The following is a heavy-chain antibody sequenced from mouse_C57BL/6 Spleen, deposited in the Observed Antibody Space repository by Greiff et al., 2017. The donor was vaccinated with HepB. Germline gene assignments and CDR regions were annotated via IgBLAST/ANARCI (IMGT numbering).Heavy chain of an antibody. CDR1: GYSITSDY. CDR2: ISDSGGT. CDR3: ARYSGSPDWYFDV. Sequence: VQLQESGPGLAKPSQTLSLTCSVTGYSITSDYWNWVRKFPGKKLEYMGYISDSGGTNYNQSPKSRISITRDTSKNQYYLKLNSVTTEDTATYYCARYSGSPDWYFDVWGTGTTVTVSS. V-gene: IGHV3-8*01. J-gene: IGHJ1*03.